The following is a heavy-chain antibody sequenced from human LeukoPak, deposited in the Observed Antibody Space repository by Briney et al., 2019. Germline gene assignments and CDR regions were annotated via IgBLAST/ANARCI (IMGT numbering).Heavy chain of an antibody. Sequence: GGSLRLSCAASGFTFSSYSMNWVRQAPGKGLEWVSSISSSSRYIYYADSVKGRFTISRDNAKNSLYLQMNSLRAEDTAVYYCARGYSYGYGGGNDFDYWGQGTLVTVSS. V-gene: IGHV3-21*01. J-gene: IGHJ4*02. CDR2: ISSSSRYI. CDR3: ARGYSYGYGGGNDFDY. D-gene: IGHD5-18*01. CDR1: GFTFSSYS.